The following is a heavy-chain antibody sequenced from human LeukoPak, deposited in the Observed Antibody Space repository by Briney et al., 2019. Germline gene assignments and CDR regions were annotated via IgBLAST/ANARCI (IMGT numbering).Heavy chain of an antibody. V-gene: IGHV4-38-2*01. CDR2: FYHSGST. CDR3: AIAAAGYTHYFDY. J-gene: IGHJ4*02. D-gene: IGHD6-13*01. Sequence: SETLSLTCAVSAYSIGSGYYWGWIRQPPGKGLEWIGSFYHSGSTYYNPSLKSRVTISVDTSKNQFSLKLSSVTAADTAVYYCAIAAAGYTHYFDYWGQGTLVTVSS. CDR1: AYSIGSGYY.